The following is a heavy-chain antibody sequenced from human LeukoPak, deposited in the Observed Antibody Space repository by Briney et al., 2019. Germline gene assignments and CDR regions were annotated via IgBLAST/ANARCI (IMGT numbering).Heavy chain of an antibody. J-gene: IGHJ6*02. D-gene: IGHD2-8*01. CDR2: IYYSGST. CDR3: ARGKLGYCTNGVCYDDGMDV. Sequence: SETLSLTCTVSGGSISSGGYYWSWIRQHPGKGLEWIGYIYYSGSTYYNPSLKSRVTISVDTSKNQFSLKLSSVTAADTGVYYCARGKLGYCTNGVCYDDGMDVWGQGTTVAVSS. CDR1: GGSISSGGYY. V-gene: IGHV4-31*03.